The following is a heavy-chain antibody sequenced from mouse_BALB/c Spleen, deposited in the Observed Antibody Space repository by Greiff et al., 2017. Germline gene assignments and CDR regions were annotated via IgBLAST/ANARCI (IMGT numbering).Heavy chain of an antibody. CDR1: GYAFSSYW. J-gene: IGHJ3*01. CDR3: ARLLTTVVATSEFAY. D-gene: IGHD1-1*01. V-gene: IGHV1-80*01. CDR2: IYPGDGDT. Sequence: VQLVESGAELVRPGSSVKISCKASGYAFSSYWMNWVKQRPGQGLEWIGQIYPGDGDTNYNGKFKGKATLTADKSSSTAYMQLSSLTSEDSAVYFCARLLTTVVATSEFAYWGQGTLVTVSA.